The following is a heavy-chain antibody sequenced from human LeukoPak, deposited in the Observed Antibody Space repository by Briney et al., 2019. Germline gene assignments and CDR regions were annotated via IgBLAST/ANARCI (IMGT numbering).Heavy chain of an antibody. CDR2: INHSGST. V-gene: IGHV4-34*01. Sequence: SETLSLTCAVYGGSFSGYYWSWIRQPPGKGLEWIGEINHSGSTNYNPSLKSRVTISVDTSKNQFSLKLSSVTAADTAVYCWARGRITGTPGRNWYFDLWGRGTLVTVSS. J-gene: IGHJ2*01. CDR1: GGSFSGYY. CDR3: ARGRITGTPGRNWYFDL. D-gene: IGHD1-20*01.